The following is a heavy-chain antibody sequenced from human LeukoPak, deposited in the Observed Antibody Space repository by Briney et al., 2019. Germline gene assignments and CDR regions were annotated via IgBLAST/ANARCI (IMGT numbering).Heavy chain of an antibody. Sequence: GRSLRLSCAASGFTFSSYGMHWVRQAPGKGLEWMAVISYDGSNKYYADSVKGRFTISRDNSKNTLYLQMNSLRAEDTAVYYCAKVLWFGVNGMDVWGQGTTVTVSS. CDR1: GFTFSSYG. CDR3: AKVLWFGVNGMDV. D-gene: IGHD3-10*01. CDR2: ISYDGSNK. V-gene: IGHV3-30*18. J-gene: IGHJ6*02.